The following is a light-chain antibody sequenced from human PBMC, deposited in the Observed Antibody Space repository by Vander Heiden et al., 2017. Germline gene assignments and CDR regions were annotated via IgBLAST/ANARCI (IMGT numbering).Light chain of an antibody. Sequence: EIVMTQSLATLSVSPGERATLSCRASQSVSSNLAWYQQKPGQAPRLLIYGASTRATGIPARFSGSGSGTEFTLTISSLQSEDFAVYYCQQYNNWPPAMYTFGQGTKLEIK. CDR3: QQYNNWPPAMYT. CDR2: GAS. V-gene: IGKV3-15*01. J-gene: IGKJ2*01. CDR1: QSVSSN.